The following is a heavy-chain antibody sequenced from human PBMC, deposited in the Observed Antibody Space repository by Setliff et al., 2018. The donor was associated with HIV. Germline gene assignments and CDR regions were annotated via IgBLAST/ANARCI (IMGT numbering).Heavy chain of an antibody. D-gene: IGHD3-10*01. Sequence: GSLRLSCVASGFSFNNYWMCWVRQAPGQGLEWVANIDLDGSEKNYVESVKGRFTISRDNAENSLYLQMNSLRADDTATYYCARKLRPGHGVDVWGQGTTVTSP. CDR2: IDLDGSEK. CDR1: GFSFNNYW. CDR3: ARKLRPGHGVDV. J-gene: IGHJ6*02. V-gene: IGHV3-7*01.